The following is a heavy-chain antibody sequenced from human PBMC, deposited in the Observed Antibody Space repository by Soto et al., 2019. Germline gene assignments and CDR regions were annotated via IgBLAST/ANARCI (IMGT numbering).Heavy chain of an antibody. Sequence: QVQLQESGPGLVKPSGTLSLTCAVSGGSISSSNWWSWVRQPPGKGLEWIGEIYHSGSSNYNPSLKSRVTISVDKSKNQFSLKLSSVIAADTAVYYCARHYMVRGVMSWFDPWGQGTLVTVSS. CDR3: ARHYMVRGVMSWFDP. V-gene: IGHV4-4*02. CDR1: GGSISSSNW. D-gene: IGHD3-10*01. CDR2: IYHSGSS. J-gene: IGHJ5*02.